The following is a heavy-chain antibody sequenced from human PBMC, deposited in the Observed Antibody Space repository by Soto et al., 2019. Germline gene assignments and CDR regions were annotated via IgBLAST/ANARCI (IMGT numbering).Heavy chain of an antibody. CDR1: GDSVSTNSAT. CDR2: TYYRSKWYN. CDR3: ARLVGNSWLDS. Sequence: SQTLSLTCAISGDSVSTNSATWDWIRLSPSRGLEWLGRTYYRSKWYNDYALSVKGRITINPDTSNNQLSLQLNSVTPDDTAVYYCARLVGNSWLDSWGQGTLVTVSS. J-gene: IGHJ5*01. V-gene: IGHV6-1*01. D-gene: IGHD2-15*01.